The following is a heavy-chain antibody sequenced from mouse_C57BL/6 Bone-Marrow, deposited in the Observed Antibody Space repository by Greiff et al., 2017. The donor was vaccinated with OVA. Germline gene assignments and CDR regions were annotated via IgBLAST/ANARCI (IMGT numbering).Heavy chain of an antibody. J-gene: IGHJ1*03. CDR3: ARSFIPYWYFDV. D-gene: IGHD1-1*01. V-gene: IGHV5-15*01. Sequence: EVHLVESGGGLVQPGGSLKLSCAASGFTFSDYGMAWVRQAPRKGPEWVAFISNLAYSIYYADTVTGRFTISRENAKNTLYLEMSSLRSEDTAMYYCARSFIPYWYFDVWGTGTTVTVSS. CDR1: GFTFSDYG. CDR2: ISNLAYSI.